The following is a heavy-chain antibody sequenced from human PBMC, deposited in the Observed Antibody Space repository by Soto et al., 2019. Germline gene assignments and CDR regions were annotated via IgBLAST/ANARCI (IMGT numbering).Heavy chain of an antibody. CDR1: GGTFSSYA. CDR2: IIPIFGTA. D-gene: IGHD5-12*01. J-gene: IGHJ4*02. CDR3: ASSGVEMATSTPFDY. V-gene: IGHV1-69*13. Sequence: WASVKVSCKASGGTFSSYAISWVRQAPGQGLEWMGGIIPIFGTANYAQKFQGRVTITADESTSTAYMELSSLRSEDTAVYYCASSGVEMATSTPFDYWGQGTLVTVSS.